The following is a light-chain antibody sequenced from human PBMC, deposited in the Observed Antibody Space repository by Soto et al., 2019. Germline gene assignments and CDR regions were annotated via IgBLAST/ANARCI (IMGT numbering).Light chain of an antibody. J-gene: IGKJ5*01. Sequence: DIQMTQSPSTLSAFVGDRVTITCRASQSISSWLAWYQQKPGKAPKLLIYDASSLESGVPSRFSDSGSGTEFTLTITSLQPDDSATYYCQQCNRYPITFGQGTRLEIK. CDR1: QSISSW. CDR3: QQCNRYPIT. V-gene: IGKV1-5*01. CDR2: DAS.